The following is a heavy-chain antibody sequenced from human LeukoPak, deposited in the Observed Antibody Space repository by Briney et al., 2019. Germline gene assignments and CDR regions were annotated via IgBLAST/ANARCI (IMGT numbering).Heavy chain of an antibody. CDR1: GYTFTGYY. D-gene: IGHD1-26*01. J-gene: IGHJ4*02. V-gene: IGHV1-2*02. CDR3: AKAGGGSYLTYFDY. CDR2: INPNSGGT. Sequence: ASVKVSCMASGYTFTGYYMHWVRQAPGQGLEWMGWINPNSGGTNYAQKFQGRVTMTRDTSISTAYMELSRLRSDDTAVYYCAKAGGGSYLTYFDYWGQGTLVTVSS.